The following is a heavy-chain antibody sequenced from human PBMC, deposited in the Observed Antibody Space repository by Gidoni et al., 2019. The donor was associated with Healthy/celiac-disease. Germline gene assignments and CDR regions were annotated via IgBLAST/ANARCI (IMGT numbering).Heavy chain of an antibody. CDR1: GFTFDDYA. CDR3: AKGRYYYDSSGYFDY. CDR2: ISWNSGSI. V-gene: IGHV3-9*01. Sequence: EVQLVESGGGLVQPGRSLRLSCAASGFTFDDYAMHWVRQAPGKGLGWVSGISWNSGSIGYADSVKGRFTISRDNAKNSLYLQMNSLRAEDTALYYCAKGRYYYDSSGYFDYWGQGTLVTVSS. D-gene: IGHD3-22*01. J-gene: IGHJ4*02.